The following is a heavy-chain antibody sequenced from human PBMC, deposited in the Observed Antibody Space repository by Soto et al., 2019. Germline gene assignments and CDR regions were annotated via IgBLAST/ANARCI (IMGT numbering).Heavy chain of an antibody. Sequence: QVQLVESGGGVVQPGESLQVACAASGFTVATTGMHWVRQAPGKGLEWVAMISHSGTSKVYIDSVQGRFTISRDNDRNNIYLQMSSLRPEDTAIYYCAKDWGSSGWFNWFNPWGQGVLVTVSS. V-gene: IGHV3-30*18. J-gene: IGHJ5*02. D-gene: IGHD6-19*01. CDR3: AKDWGSSGWFNWFNP. CDR2: ISHSGTSK. CDR1: GFTVATTG.